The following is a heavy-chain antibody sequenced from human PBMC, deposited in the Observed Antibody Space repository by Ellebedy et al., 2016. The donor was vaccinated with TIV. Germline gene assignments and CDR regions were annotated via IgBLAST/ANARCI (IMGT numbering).Heavy chain of an antibody. CDR1: GGSFSGYY. D-gene: IGHD3-10*01. Sequence: MPSETLSLTCDVYGGSFSGYYWSWIRQPPGKGLEWIGEITHSGSTNYNPSLKSRVTISVDTSKNQFSLNLSSVTAADTAVYYCARGHARTGVNYWGQGTLVTVSS. CDR2: ITHSGST. V-gene: IGHV4-34*01. CDR3: ARGHARTGVNY. J-gene: IGHJ4*02.